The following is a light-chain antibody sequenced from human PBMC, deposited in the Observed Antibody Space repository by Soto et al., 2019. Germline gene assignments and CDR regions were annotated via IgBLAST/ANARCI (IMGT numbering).Light chain of an antibody. V-gene: IGLV1-40*01. J-gene: IGLJ2*01. CDR2: GNT. CDR3: QSWDTSLSGSV. Sequence: QSVLTQPPSVSGAPGHRVTISCTGSRSNIGAGYDVNWYQQLPGTAPKLLIYGNTNRPSGVPDRFSGSKSGTSGSLAISGLQTEDEAEYYCQSWDTSLSGSVFGGGTQLTVL. CDR1: RSNIGAGYD.